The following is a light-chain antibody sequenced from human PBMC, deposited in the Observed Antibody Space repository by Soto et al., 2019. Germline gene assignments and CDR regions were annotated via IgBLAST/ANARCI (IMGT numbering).Light chain of an antibody. CDR1: QSVSSSY. CDR2: GAS. CDR3: QQYGSSRT. J-gene: IGKJ1*01. Sequence: EIVLTQSPGTLSLSPGERATLSCRASQSVSSSYLAWYQQKPGQAPRLLIYGASSRATGIPDRFSGSGSVTDFTLTISRLEPEDFAVYYCQQYGSSRTFGQGTKVEIE. V-gene: IGKV3-20*01.